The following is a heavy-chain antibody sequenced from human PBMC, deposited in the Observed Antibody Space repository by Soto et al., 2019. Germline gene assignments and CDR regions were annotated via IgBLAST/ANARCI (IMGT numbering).Heavy chain of an antibody. J-gene: IGHJ1*01. V-gene: IGHV3-23*01. CDR1: GFTFSSYA. D-gene: IGHD3-10*01. Sequence: PGGSLRLSCAASGFTFSSYAMSWVRQAPGKGLEWVSAISGSGGSTYYADSVKGRFTISRDNSKNTLYLQMNSLRAEDTAVYYCAKVDYYGSGSNGFQHWGQGTLVTVSS. CDR3: AKVDYYGSGSNGFQH. CDR2: ISGSGGST.